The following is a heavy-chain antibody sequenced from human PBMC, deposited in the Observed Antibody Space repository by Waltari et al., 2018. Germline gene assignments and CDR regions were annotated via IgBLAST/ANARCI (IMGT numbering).Heavy chain of an antibody. Sequence: QVQLQQWGAGLLKPSETLSLTCAVYGGSFSGYYWSWIRQPPGKGPEGIGEINHSGSTNYNPSLKSRVTISVDTSKNQFSLKLSSVTAADTAVYYCARHRLDFWSGYYVWGPYFDYWGQGTLVTVSS. J-gene: IGHJ4*02. D-gene: IGHD3-3*01. V-gene: IGHV4-34*01. CDR3: ARHRLDFWSGYYVWGPYFDY. CDR1: GGSFSGYY. CDR2: INHSGST.